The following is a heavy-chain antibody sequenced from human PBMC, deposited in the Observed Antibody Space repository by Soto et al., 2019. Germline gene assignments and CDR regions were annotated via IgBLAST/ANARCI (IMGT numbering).Heavy chain of an antibody. J-gene: IGHJ6*02. CDR2: IYYSGST. CDR1: GGSVSSGSYY. D-gene: IGHD6-19*01. V-gene: IGHV4-61*01. CDR3: ARGIEGWYKGRYYYGMDF. Sequence: QVQLQESGPGLVKPSETLSLTCTVSGGSVSSGSYYWGWIRQPPGKGLEWIGNIYYSGSTNYNPSLKSRVTIPGDTSNNQFSLNLSSVTAADTAVYYWARGIEGWYKGRYYYGMDFWGQGTTVTVSS.